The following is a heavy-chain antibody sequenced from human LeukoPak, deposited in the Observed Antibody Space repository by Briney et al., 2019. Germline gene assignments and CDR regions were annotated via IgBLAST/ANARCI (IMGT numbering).Heavy chain of an antibody. D-gene: IGHD2-2*01. CDR1: GFTFSSYA. CDR3: AKDLGPRSFIVVVPAAITFDY. J-gene: IGHJ4*02. Sequence: GGSLRLSCAASGFTFSSYAMSWVRQAPGKGLEWASAISGSGGSTYYADSVKGRFTISRDNSKNTLFLQMNSLRAEDTAVYYCAKDLGPRSFIVVVPAAITFDYWGQGTLVTVSS. CDR2: ISGSGGST. V-gene: IGHV3-23*01.